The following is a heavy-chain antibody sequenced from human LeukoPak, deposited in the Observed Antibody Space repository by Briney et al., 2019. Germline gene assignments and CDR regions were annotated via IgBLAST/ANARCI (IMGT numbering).Heavy chain of an antibody. D-gene: IGHD4-17*01. CDR2: IYYSGSTS. CDR1: GGSISSNDYY. V-gene: IGHV4-39*01. Sequence: SETLSLTCTVSGGSISSNDYYWGWIRQPPGKGLEWIATIYYSGSTSYYNPSLESRVTISLDTSRNLFSLKLTSVTAVDTAIYYCARRGYGATSGWYFDLWGRGTLVTVSS. J-gene: IGHJ2*01. CDR3: ARRGYGATSGWYFDL.